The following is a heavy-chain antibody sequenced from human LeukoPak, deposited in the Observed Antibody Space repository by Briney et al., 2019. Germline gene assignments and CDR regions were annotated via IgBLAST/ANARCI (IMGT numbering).Heavy chain of an antibody. D-gene: IGHD3-10*01. J-gene: IGHJ4*02. V-gene: IGHV3-30*02. CDR3: AKDRGYYYGSGSYLDS. CDR1: GFTFSSYG. Sequence: GGSLRLSCAASGFTFSSYGMHWVRQAPGKGLEWVAFIRYDGSNKYYADSVKGRFTISRDKSKNTLYLQMNSLRAEDTAVYYCAKDRGYYYGSGSYLDSWGQGTLVTVSS. CDR2: IRYDGSNK.